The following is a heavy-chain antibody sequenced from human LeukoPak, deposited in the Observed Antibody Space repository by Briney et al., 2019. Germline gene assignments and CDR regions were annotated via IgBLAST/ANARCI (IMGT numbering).Heavy chain of an antibody. CDR3: ARAMVRGVITYYFDY. J-gene: IGHJ4*02. Sequence: ASVKVSCKASGYTFTSYAMHWVRQAPGQRLEWMGWINAGNGNTKYSQKFQGRVTITRDTSASTAYMELSSLRSEDTAVYYCARAMVRGVITYYFDYWGQGTLVTVSS. CDR1: GYTFTSYA. V-gene: IGHV1-3*01. CDR2: INAGNGNT. D-gene: IGHD3-10*01.